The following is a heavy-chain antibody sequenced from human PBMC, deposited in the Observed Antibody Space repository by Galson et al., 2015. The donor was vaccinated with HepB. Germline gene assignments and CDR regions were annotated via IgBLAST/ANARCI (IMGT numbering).Heavy chain of an antibody. CDR1: GYTFTSHY. D-gene: IGHD6-6*01. CDR2: INPSSGGT. CDR3: ARDRGYSSSSLGFDY. J-gene: IGHJ4*02. Sequence: SVKVSCKASGYTFTSHYMHWVRQAPGQGLEWMGTINPSSGGTSFAQKFQGRLIMTRDTSTSTVYMEVSSLRSEDTAVFYCARDRGYSSSSLGFDYWGQGTLVTVSS. V-gene: IGHV1-46*01.